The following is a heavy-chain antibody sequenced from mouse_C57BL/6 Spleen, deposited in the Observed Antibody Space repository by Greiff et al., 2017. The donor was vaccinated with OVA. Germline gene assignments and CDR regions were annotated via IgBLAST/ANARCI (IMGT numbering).Heavy chain of an antibody. Sequence: GGGLVQPKGSLKLSCAASGFSFNTYAMNWVRQAPGKGLEWVARIRSKSNNYATYYADSVKDRFTISRDDSESMLYLQMNNLKTEDTAMYYCVRRGSYYAMDYWGQGTSVTVSS. D-gene: IGHD1-1*02. CDR1: GFSFNTYA. V-gene: IGHV10-1*01. CDR2: IRSKSNNYAT. J-gene: IGHJ4*01. CDR3: VRRGSYYAMDY.